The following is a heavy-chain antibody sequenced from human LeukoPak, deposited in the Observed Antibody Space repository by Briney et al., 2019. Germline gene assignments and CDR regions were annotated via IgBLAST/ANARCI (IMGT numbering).Heavy chain of an antibody. J-gene: IGHJ4*02. CDR3: ARRRYTSGYLDY. V-gene: IGHV4-34*01. Sequence: SETLSLTCAVYGDSFSGYYWSWIRQPPGKGLEWIAEINHRGTTHYNPSLKSRVNISADTSKNQFSLHLDSVTAADTAVYYCARRRYTSGYLDYWGQGTLVTVSS. CDR2: INHRGTT. D-gene: IGHD3-22*01. CDR1: GDSFSGYY.